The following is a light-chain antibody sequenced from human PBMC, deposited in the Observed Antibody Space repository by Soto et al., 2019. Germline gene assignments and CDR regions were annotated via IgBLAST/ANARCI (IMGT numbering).Light chain of an antibody. Sequence: EIVLTQSPGTLSLSPGERATLSCRASQTFSSSYLAWYMQKPGQTPRLLIYGASSRDTGIPDRFSGSGSGTDFTLTISRLEPEDFAVYYCQQYGTSPQTFGGGAKVDIK. CDR2: GAS. J-gene: IGKJ4*01. CDR3: QQYGTSPQT. V-gene: IGKV3-20*01. CDR1: QTFSSSY.